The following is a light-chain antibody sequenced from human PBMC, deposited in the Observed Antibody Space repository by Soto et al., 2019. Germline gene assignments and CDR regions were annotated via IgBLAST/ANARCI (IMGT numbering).Light chain of an antibody. Sequence: QSVLTQPPSVSAAPGQKVTISCSGSSSNIGNNYVSWYQQLPGTAPKLLIYDDNKRPSGIPDRFSGSKSGTSATLGITGLQADDEADYYCQSYESSSLSGFVFGSGTKVT. J-gene: IGLJ1*01. CDR1: SSNIGNNY. CDR3: QSYESSSLSGFV. V-gene: IGLV1-51*01. CDR2: DDN.